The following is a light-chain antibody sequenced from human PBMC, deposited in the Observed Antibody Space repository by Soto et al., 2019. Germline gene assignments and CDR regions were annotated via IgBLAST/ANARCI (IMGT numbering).Light chain of an antibody. CDR2: SNN. CDR3: AAWDDSLNGTV. J-gene: IGLJ3*02. CDR1: SSNIGSNF. Sequence: QSVLTQPPSASGTPGQRVTISCSGSSSNIGSNFVYWYQQLPGTAPKLLIYSNNQRPSGVPDRFSGSKSGTSASLAISGLRSEDEADYYCAAWDDSLNGTVFGGGTKLTVL. V-gene: IGLV1-47*02.